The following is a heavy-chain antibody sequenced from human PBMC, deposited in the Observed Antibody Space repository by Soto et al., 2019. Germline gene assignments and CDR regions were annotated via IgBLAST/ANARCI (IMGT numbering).Heavy chain of an antibody. CDR1: GYSFTSYW. CDR3: ALGYDILTGTYYFDY. V-gene: IGHV5-51*01. D-gene: IGHD3-9*01. CDR2: IYPGDSDT. Sequence: PGESLKISCKGSGYSFTSYWIGWVRQMPGKGLEWMGIIYPGDSDTRYSPSFQGQVTISADKSISTAYLQWSSLKASDTAMYYCALGYDILTGTYYFDYWGQGTLVTVSS. J-gene: IGHJ4*02.